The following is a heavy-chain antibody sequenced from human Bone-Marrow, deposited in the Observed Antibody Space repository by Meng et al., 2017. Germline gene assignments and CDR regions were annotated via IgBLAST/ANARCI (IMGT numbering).Heavy chain of an antibody. V-gene: IGHV4-38-2*02. J-gene: IGHJ5*02. D-gene: IGHD1-26*01. CDR1: RYSITNDYY. CDR2: IVHRGNT. Sequence: GSLRLSCTVSRYSITNDYYWGWIRQPPGKGLEWIGSIVHRGNTYYNPSLKSRITMSVDTSKNQFSLKVTSVTAADTAVYYCARVSSGSFDVWGQGTLVTVSS. CDR3: ARVSSGSFDV.